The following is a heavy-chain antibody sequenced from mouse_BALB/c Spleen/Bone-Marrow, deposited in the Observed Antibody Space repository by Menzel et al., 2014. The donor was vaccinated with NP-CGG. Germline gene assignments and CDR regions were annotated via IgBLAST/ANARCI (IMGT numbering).Heavy chain of an antibody. CDR3: ARSNDYDGETFDY. Sequence: EVQLQQSGPELVKPGASVKISCKASGYSFTDYIMLWVKQSHGKSLEWIGNINPYYGSTSYNLKFKGKATLTVDKSSSTAYMQLNSLTSEDSAVYYCARSNDYDGETFDYWGQGTPLTVSS. CDR1: GYSFTDYI. J-gene: IGHJ2*01. D-gene: IGHD2-4*01. CDR2: INPYYGST. V-gene: IGHV1-39*01.